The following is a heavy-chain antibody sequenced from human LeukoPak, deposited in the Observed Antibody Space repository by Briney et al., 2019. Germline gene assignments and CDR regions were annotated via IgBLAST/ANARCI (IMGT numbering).Heavy chain of an antibody. CDR1: GGSVSDYY. Sequence: PSETLSLTCTISGGSVSDYYWSWIRQSPGKGLEWIGYIYHTGSTSYSPSLKSRVTISADTSQNQFSLKLSSVTAADTAVYYCASRKLGNDYWGQGTLVTVSS. V-gene: IGHV4-59*02. J-gene: IGHJ4*02. CDR2: IYHTGST. CDR3: ASRKLGNDY. D-gene: IGHD7-27*01.